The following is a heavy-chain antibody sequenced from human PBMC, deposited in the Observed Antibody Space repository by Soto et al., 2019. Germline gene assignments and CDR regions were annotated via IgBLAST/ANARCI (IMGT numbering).Heavy chain of an antibody. J-gene: IGHJ6*02. CDR3: ARQTTGSLIVPVAITPYYYLGFDV. CDR2: IYWNDDK. V-gene: IGHV2-5*01. CDR1: GFSFSTSGVG. D-gene: IGHD2-2*01. Sequence: SGPYAGEPTQTLTLTRTFSGFSFSTSGVGVNWIRQPPGKALEWLALIYWNDDKRYSASLRSRLTITKDTAKKQVVLTLSNLDPVDTATYYCARQTTGSLIVPVAITPYYYLGFDVWGQGTSVTVSS.